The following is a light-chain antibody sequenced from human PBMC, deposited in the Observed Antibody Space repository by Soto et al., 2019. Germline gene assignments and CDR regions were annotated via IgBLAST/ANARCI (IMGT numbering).Light chain of an antibody. CDR1: QSISNSY. V-gene: IGKV3D-20*02. CDR2: AAS. CDR3: QQRSNWLTWT. J-gene: IGKJ1*01. Sequence: DIVLTQCSGTRPLSPGERATLSCRAIQSISNSYLTWYQQKPGQAPSLLIYAASSRATGIPARFSGSGSGTDFTLTISSLEPEDFAVYYCQQRSNWLTWTFGQGTKVDIK.